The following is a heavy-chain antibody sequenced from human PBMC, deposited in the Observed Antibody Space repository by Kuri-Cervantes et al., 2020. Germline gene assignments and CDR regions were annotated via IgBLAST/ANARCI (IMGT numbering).Heavy chain of an antibody. CDR3: ARDEVWSDTAMVK. CDR1: GFTFDDYA. J-gene: IGHJ4*02. V-gene: IGHV3-9*01. CDR2: ISWNSGSI. Sequence: GGSLRLSCAASGFTFDDYAMHWVRQAPGKGLEWVSGISWNSGSIGYADSVKGRFTISRDNSKNTLYLQMSSLRAEDKAVYYCARDEVWSDTAMVKWGQGTLVTVSS. D-gene: IGHD5-18*01.